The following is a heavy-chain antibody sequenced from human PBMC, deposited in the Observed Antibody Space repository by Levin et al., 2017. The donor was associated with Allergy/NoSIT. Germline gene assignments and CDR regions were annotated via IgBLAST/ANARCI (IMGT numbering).Heavy chain of an antibody. CDR2: IKKKRDGGTS. V-gene: IGHV3-15*01. Sequence: RPGGSLRLSCATSGFTFSNAWMTWVRQAPGKGLEWVGLIKKKRDGGTSDYAAPVKGRFTISRDDSKDTAYLQMSSLKTEDTALYYCLLGTPGDDAFDNWGQGTMVTVSS. J-gene: IGHJ3*02. D-gene: IGHD1-14*01. CDR1: GFTFSNAW. CDR3: LLGTPGDDAFDN.